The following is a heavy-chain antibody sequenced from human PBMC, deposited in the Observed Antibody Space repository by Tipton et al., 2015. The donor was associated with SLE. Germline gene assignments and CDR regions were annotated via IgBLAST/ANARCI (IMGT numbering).Heavy chain of an antibody. D-gene: IGHD1-26*01. CDR2: IYYSGTS. CDR3: ARESGDL. Sequence: LRLSCTVSGGSISSSSYYWGWIRQPPGKGLEWIGSIYYSGTSYYNPSLESRVTISVDTSKNQFFLKLSSVTAADTAIYYCARESGDLWGQGTLVTVSS. V-gene: IGHV4-39*07. CDR1: GGSISSSSYY. J-gene: IGHJ5*02.